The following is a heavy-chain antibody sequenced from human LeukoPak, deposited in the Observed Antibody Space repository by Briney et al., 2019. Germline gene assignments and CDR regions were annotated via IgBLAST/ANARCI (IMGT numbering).Heavy chain of an antibody. CDR1: GYTFTNYG. D-gene: IGHD6-13*01. CDR3: ARTDRRVAAAGTNCFDP. J-gene: IGHJ5*02. Sequence: GAPVKVSCKASGYTFTNYGISWVRQAPGQGLEWMGWISAYTGNTNYAQKLQGRVTMTTDTSTSTAYMEMRSLTSDDTAFYYCARTDRRVAAAGTNCFDPWGQGTLVTVSS. CDR2: ISAYTGNT. V-gene: IGHV1-18*01.